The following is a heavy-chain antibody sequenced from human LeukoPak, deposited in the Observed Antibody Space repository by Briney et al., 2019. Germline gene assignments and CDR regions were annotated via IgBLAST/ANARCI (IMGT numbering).Heavy chain of an antibody. D-gene: IGHD3-22*01. J-gene: IGHJ3*02. CDR3: AREVITMIVGHRGAFDI. CDR2: IYHSGST. V-gene: IGHV4-38-2*02. CDR1: GYSISSGYY. Sequence: PSETLSLTCTVSGYSISSGYYWGWIRQPPGKGLEWIGSIYHSGSTYYNPSLKSRVTISVDTSKNQFSLKLSSVTAADTAVYYCAREVITMIVGHRGAFDIWGQGTMVTVSS.